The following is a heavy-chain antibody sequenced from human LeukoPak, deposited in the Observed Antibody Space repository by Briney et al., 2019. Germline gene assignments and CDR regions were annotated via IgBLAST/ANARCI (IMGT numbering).Heavy chain of an antibody. CDR1: GYTFTGYY. Sequence: VKVSCKASGYTFTGYYIHWVRQAPGQGLEWMGRINPNSGGTNYAQKFQGRVTMTRDTSISTAYMELSRLRSDDTAVYYCARASITGVNWFDPWGRGTLVTVSS. J-gene: IGHJ5*02. D-gene: IGHD7-27*01. V-gene: IGHV1-2*06. CDR2: INPNSGGT. CDR3: ARASITGVNWFDP.